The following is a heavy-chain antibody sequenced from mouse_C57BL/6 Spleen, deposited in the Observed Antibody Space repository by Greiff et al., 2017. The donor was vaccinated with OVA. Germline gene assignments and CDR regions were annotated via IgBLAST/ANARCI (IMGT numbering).Heavy chain of an antibody. J-gene: IGHJ3*01. D-gene: IGHD2-4*01. Sequence: VNVVESGAELARPGASVKLSCKASGYTFTSYGISWVKQRTGQGLEWIGEIYPRSGNTYYNEKFKGKATLTADKSSSTAYMELRSLTSEGSAVFLFARGGDYDGLLAYGGQGTLVTVSA. CDR1: GYTFTSYG. V-gene: IGHV1-81*01. CDR2: IYPRSGNT. CDR3: ARGGDYDGLLAY.